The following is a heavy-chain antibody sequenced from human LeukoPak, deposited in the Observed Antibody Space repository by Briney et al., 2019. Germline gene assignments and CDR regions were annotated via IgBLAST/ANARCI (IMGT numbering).Heavy chain of an antibody. CDR3: VYYDFWSGSNTHAFDI. CDR2: INPNSGGT. CDR1: GYTFTGYY. Sequence: RASVKVSCKASGYTFTGYYMHWVRQAPGQGLEWMGWINPNSGGTNYAQKFQGRVTMTRDTSISTAYMELSRLRSDDTAVYYCVYYDFWSGSNTHAFDIWGQGTMVTVSS. V-gene: IGHV1-2*02. D-gene: IGHD3-3*01. J-gene: IGHJ3*02.